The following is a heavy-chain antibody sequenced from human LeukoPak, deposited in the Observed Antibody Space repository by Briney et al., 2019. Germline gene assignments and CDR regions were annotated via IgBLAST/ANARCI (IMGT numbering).Heavy chain of an antibody. V-gene: IGHV4-34*01. CDR3: ARSSTCLWGAFDY. J-gene: IGHJ4*02. D-gene: IGHD1-26*01. CDR1: GGSFSGYY. CDR2: INHSGST. Sequence: SETLSLTCAVYGGSFSGYYWSWIRQPPGKGLEWIGEINHSGSTNYNPSLKSRVTISVDTSKNQFPLKLSSVTAADTAVYYCARSSTCLWGAFDYWGQGTLVTVSS.